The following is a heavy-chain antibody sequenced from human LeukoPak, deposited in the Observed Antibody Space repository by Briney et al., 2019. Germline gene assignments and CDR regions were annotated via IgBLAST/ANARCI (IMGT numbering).Heavy chain of an antibody. D-gene: IGHD3-10*01. CDR2: IWYDGSNK. V-gene: IGHV3-33*06. J-gene: IGHJ4*02. CDR1: GFTFSSYG. Sequence: PGGSLRLSCAASGFTFSSYGMHWVRQAPGKGLEWVAVIWYDGSNKYYADSVKGRFTISRDNSKNTLYLQMNSLRAEDTAVYYCAKDTDYYGSGSASYFDYWGQGTLVTVSS. CDR3: AKDTDYYGSGSASYFDY.